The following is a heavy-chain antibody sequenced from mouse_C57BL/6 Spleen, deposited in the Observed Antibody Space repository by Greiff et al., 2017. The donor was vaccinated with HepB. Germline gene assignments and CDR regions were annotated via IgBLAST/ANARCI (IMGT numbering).Heavy chain of an antibody. D-gene: IGHD4-1*01. V-gene: IGHV1-59*01. CDR2: IDPSDSYT. CDR3: ARWVGHFDY. Sequence: QVQLQQPGAELVRPGTSVKLSCKASGYTFTSYWMHWVKQRPGQGLEWIGVIDPSDSYTNYNQKFKGKATLTVDTSSSTAYMQLSSLTSEDSAVYYCARWVGHFDYWGQGTTLTVSS. J-gene: IGHJ2*01. CDR1: GYTFTSYW.